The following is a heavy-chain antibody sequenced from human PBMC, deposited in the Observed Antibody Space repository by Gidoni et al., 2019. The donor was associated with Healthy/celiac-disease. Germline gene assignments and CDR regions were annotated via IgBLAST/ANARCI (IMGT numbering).Heavy chain of an antibody. D-gene: IGHD3-16*01. V-gene: IGHV3-23*01. CDR2: ISGGGGST. J-gene: IGHJ4*02. Sequence: EVQVLESGGGLVRPGGSLRLSCAASGFTFSSYAMSWVRQAPGKGLEWVSAISGGGGSTYYADSVKGRFTISRDNAKNTLYLQMNSLRAEDTAVYYCAKTSGDFNLGEALDYFDYWGQGTLVTVSS. CDR1: GFTFSSYA. CDR3: AKTSGDFNLGEALDYFDY.